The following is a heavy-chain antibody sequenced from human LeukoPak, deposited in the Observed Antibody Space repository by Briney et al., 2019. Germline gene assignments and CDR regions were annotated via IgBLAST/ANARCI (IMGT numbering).Heavy chain of an antibody. V-gene: IGHV1-18*01. D-gene: IGHD6-6*01. CDR2: ISAYNGNT. CDR1: GYTLSNYH. Sequence: ASVKVSCKASGYTLSNYHIGWVRQAPGQGLEWMGWISAYNGNTKYAQNLQGRVTMTTDTSTSTAYMELRSLRPDDTAVYYCARVGSSSSPDYYYYGLDVWGQGTTVTVSS. CDR3: ARVGSSSSPDYYYYGLDV. J-gene: IGHJ6*02.